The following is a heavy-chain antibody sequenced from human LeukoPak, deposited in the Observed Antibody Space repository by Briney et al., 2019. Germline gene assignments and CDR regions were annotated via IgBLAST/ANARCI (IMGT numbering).Heavy chain of an antibody. CDR3: AREAPELGAFDI. CDR1: GFTFSSYG. D-gene: IGHD1-7*01. Sequence: PGGSLRLSCAASGFTFSSYGMHWVRQAPGKGLEWVAVIWYDGSNKYYADSVKGRFTISRDNSKNTLYLQMNGLRAEDTAVYYCAREAPELGAFDIWGQGTMATVSS. J-gene: IGHJ3*02. V-gene: IGHV3-33*01. CDR2: IWYDGSNK.